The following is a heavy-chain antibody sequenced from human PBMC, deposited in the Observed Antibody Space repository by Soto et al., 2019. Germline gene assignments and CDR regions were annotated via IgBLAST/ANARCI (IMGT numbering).Heavy chain of an antibody. J-gene: IGHJ4*02. Sequence: PGGSLRLSCAASGFTFSSYSMNWVRQAPGKGLEWVSSISSSSSYIYYADSVKGRFTISRDNAKNSLYLQMNSLRAEDTAVYYCAGERDSGLYLDYWDQGTLVTVSS. CDR1: GFTFSSYS. CDR2: ISSSSSYI. CDR3: AGERDSGLYLDY. V-gene: IGHV3-21*01. D-gene: IGHD3-22*01.